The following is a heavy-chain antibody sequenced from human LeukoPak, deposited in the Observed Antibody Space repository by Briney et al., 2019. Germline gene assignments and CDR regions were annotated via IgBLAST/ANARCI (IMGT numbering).Heavy chain of an antibody. CDR3: TRGGGLGDY. CDR1: GFTFGDYA. Sequence: GGSLRLSCTASGFTFGDYAMRWFRQAPGKGLEWVGFIRGKAYGGTTEYAASVKGRFTISRDDSKSIAYLQMNSLKTEDTAVYYCTRGGGLGDYWGQGTLVTVSS. D-gene: IGHD4-17*01. V-gene: IGHV3-49*03. J-gene: IGHJ4*02. CDR2: IRGKAYGGTT.